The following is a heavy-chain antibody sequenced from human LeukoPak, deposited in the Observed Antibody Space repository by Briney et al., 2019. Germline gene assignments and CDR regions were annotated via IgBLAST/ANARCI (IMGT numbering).Heavy chain of an antibody. CDR3: ARVSGYSSSWDRLVGYYYYYYMDV. Sequence: GGSLRLSCAASGFIFSDYAMSWVRQAPGKGLVWVSRINSDGSSTSYADSVKGRFTISRDNAKNTLYLQMNSLRAEDTAVYYCARVSGYSSSWDRLVGYYYYYYMDVWGKGTTVTVSS. CDR2: INSDGSST. D-gene: IGHD6-13*01. J-gene: IGHJ6*03. CDR1: GFIFSDYA. V-gene: IGHV3-74*01.